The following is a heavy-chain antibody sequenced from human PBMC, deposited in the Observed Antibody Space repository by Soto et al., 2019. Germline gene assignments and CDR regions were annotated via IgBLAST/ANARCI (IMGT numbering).Heavy chain of an antibody. CDR3: ARVTEGGYTYGDVDY. D-gene: IGHD5-18*01. V-gene: IGHV4-61*08. CDR2: IYYSGST. Sequence: SETLSLTCTVSGGSISSGDYYWIRIRQPSGKGLEWIGYIYYSGSTNYNPSLKSRVTISVDTSKSQFSLKLTSVTAADTAVYYCARVTEGGYTYGDVDYWGQGALVAVSS. CDR1: GGSISSGDYY. J-gene: IGHJ4*02.